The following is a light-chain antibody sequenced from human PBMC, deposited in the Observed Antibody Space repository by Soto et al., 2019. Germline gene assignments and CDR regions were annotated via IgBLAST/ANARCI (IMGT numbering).Light chain of an antibody. Sequence: EILMTQSPATLSVSPGERATPSCRXSHRVNTYVAWYQQRLGQAPRLLIYDASTRATGIPARFSGSGSGTEFTLTISSLQSEDFAVYYCEQYNNWFPITFGQGTRLEI. J-gene: IGKJ5*01. CDR2: DAS. CDR1: HRVNTY. CDR3: EQYNNWFPIT. V-gene: IGKV3-15*01.